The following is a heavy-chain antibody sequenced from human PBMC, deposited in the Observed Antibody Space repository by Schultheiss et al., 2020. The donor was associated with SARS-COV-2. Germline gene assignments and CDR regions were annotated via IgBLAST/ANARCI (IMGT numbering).Heavy chain of an antibody. D-gene: IGHD6-19*01. CDR3: ARRGGTAKAVAGTRYFQH. CDR2: IYTSGST. Sequence: SQTLSLTCTVSGDSISSYSWSWIRQPPGKGLEWIGRIYTSGSTNYNPSLKSRVTMSVDTSKNQFSLKLSSVTAADTAVYYCARRGGTAKAVAGTRYFQHWGQGTLVTVSS. CDR1: GDSISSYS. V-gene: IGHV4-4*07. J-gene: IGHJ1*01.